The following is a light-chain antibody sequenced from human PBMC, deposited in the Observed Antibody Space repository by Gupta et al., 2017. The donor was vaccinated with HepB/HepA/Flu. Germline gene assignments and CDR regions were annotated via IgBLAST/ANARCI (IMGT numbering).Light chain of an antibody. J-gene: IGKJ5*01. CDR2: DAS. V-gene: IGKV1-33*01. CDR3: QQNDNLRIT. Sequence: DIQMTQSPFSLSASVGDRVTITCQANEDINNYLNWYQHKPGKAPKLLIYDASNLQTGVPSRFSGSASESDFTFTINSLQPEDIATYYCQQNDNLRITFGQGTRLQIK. CDR1: EDINNY.